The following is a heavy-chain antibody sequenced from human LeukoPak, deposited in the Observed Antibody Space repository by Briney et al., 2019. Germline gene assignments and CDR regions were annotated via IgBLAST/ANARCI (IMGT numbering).Heavy chain of an antibody. CDR1: GITFSSYW. Sequence: GGSLRLSCAASGITFSSYWMSWVRQAPGKGLEWVANIKQDGSEKYYVDSVKGRFTISRDNAKTSVYLQMNSLRAEDTAVYYCARGRFNYDSTGYSSFYYWGQGTLVTVSS. V-gene: IGHV3-7*01. J-gene: IGHJ4*02. CDR3: ARGRFNYDSTGYSSFYY. CDR2: IKQDGSEK. D-gene: IGHD3-22*01.